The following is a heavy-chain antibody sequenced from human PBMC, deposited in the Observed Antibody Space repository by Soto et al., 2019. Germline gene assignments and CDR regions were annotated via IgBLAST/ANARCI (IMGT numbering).Heavy chain of an antibody. D-gene: IGHD6-13*01. V-gene: IGHV3-30*18. J-gene: IGHJ4*02. CDR2: ISYDGYNK. CDR1: GFTFSNYG. Sequence: QVQLVESGGGVVQPGRSLRLSCAASGFTFSNYGMQWVRQAPGKGLEWVAVISYDGYNKYYADSVKGRFTISRDNSKNTLYLQMNSLRAEDTAVYYCAKDRGIAAAGNRYYFDYWGQGTLVTVSS. CDR3: AKDRGIAAAGNRYYFDY.